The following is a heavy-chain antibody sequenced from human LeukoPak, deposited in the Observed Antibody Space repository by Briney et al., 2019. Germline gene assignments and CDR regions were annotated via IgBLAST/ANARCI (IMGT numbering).Heavy chain of an antibody. CDR3: AKGGGEATVEVSAAGVFQY. CDR1: GFTFSNYF. CDR2: ISGTTGKA. Sequence: GGSLRLSCGASGFTFSNYFMNWVRQGPGKGLEWISGISGTTGKAYYADSVKGRFTISRDNSKNTLFLQIDRLRAEDTAVYYCAKGGGEATVEVSAAGVFQYWGQGTLVTVSS. D-gene: IGHD2-8*02. V-gene: IGHV3-23*01. J-gene: IGHJ4*02.